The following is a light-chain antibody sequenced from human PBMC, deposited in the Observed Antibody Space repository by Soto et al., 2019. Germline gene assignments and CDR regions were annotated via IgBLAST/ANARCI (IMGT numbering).Light chain of an antibody. CDR3: QQLTARRFS. CDR2: GAS. J-gene: IGKJ2*01. CDR1: QGNNTF. V-gene: IGKV1-9*01. Sequence: IQLTQSPSSLSASVGDRVSISCXASQGNNTFVAWYQQKSGKAPKLLIYGASTLQSGVPSRFXGSGSGTEFTLTISGLQPEDFATYYCQQLTARRFSFGQGTKLDIK.